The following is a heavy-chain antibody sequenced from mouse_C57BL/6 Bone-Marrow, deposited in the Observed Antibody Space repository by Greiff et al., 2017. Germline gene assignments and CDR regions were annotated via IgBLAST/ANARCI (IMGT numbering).Heavy chain of an antibody. CDR1: GFTFSSYT. CDR2: ISGGGGNT. V-gene: IGHV5-9*04. J-gene: IGHJ1*03. D-gene: IGHD1-1*01. CDR3: SRQVTTVLATKYFDV. Sequence: EVKLMESGGGLVKPGGSLKLSCAASGFTFSSYTMSWVRQTPEKRLQWVAAISGGGGNTYYPDSVKGRFTISRDKDKNILYLKMSSRRAEYTAVYYWSRQVTTVLATKYFDVWGTGTTVTGSS.